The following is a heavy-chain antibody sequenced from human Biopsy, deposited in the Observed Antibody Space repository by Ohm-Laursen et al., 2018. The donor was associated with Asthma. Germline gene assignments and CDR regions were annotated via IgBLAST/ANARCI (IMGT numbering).Heavy chain of an antibody. Sequence: SLRLSCSASGFTFGDYWMSWVRQAPGKGLEWVSAIRGSGGSTYYADSVKGRFTISRDNSKNTLYLQMNSLRAEDTAVYYCAKGYYYDSSGFDYWGQGTLVTVSS. D-gene: IGHD3-22*01. CDR2: IRGSGGST. V-gene: IGHV3-23*01. CDR1: GFTFGDYW. J-gene: IGHJ4*02. CDR3: AKGYYYDSSGFDY.